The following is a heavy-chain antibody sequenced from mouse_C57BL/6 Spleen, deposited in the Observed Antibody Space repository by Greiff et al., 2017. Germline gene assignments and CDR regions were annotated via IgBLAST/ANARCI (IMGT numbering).Heavy chain of an antibody. D-gene: IGHD2-4*01. Sequence: EVKLQESGPGLVKPSQSLSLTCSVTGYSITSGYYWNWIRQFPGNKLEWMGYISYDGSNNYNPSLKNRISITRDTSKNQFFLKLNSVTTEDTATYYCARDRIDYDPFAYWGQGTLVTVSA. J-gene: IGHJ3*01. CDR2: ISYDGSN. V-gene: IGHV3-6*01. CDR1: GYSITSGYY. CDR3: ARDRIDYDPFAY.